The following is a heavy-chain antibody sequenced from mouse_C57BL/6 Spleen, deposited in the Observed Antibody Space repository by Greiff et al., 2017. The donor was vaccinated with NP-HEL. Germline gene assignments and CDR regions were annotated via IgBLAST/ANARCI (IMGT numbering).Heavy chain of an antibody. CDR2: INPNNGGT. Sequence: VQLQQSGPELVKPGASVKISCKASGYTFTDYYMNWVKQSHGKSLEWIGDINPNNGGTSYNQKFKGKATLTVAKSSSTAYMELRSLTSEVSAVYYCALGGALAWFAYWGQGTLVTVSA. CDR3: ALGGALAWFAY. J-gene: IGHJ3*01. D-gene: IGHD4-1*01. V-gene: IGHV1-26*01. CDR1: GYTFTDYY.